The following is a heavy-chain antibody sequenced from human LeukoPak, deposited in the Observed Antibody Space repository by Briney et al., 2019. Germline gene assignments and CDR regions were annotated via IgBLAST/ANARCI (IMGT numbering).Heavy chain of an antibody. Sequence: GRALRLSCAASGFTFSNYGMHWVRQAPGKGLEWVAVISYDGSNKYYADSVKGRFTISRDNSKNTLYLKMNSLRADDRAGYYCANSAIECQFLYVDYWGQGTLVTVSS. V-gene: IGHV3-30*18. J-gene: IGHJ4*02. D-gene: IGHD1-26*01. CDR1: GFTFSNYG. CDR2: ISYDGSNK. CDR3: ANSAIECQFLYVDY.